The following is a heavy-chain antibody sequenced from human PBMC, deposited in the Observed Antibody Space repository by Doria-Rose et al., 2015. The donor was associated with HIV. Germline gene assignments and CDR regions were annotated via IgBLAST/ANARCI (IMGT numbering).Heavy chain of an antibody. CDR2: ISSDDER. CDR1: GVSLSSPGMG. V-gene: IGHV2-26*01. D-gene: IGHD6-13*01. CDR3: ARIKSSRWYHKYYFDF. Sequence: QVTLKESGPVLVKPTETLTLTCTASGVSLSSPGMGVSWIRQPPGKALEWLANISSDDERSYKTSLKSRLTISRGTSKSQVVLTMTDMDPVDTATYYCARIKSSRWYHKYYFDFWGQGTLVIVSA. J-gene: IGHJ4*02.